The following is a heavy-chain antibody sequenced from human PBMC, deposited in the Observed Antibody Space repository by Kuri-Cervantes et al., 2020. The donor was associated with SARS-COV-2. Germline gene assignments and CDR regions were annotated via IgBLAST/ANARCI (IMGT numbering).Heavy chain of an antibody. J-gene: IGHJ6*03. CDR1: GDSMTYDY. CDR2: VYYNGYIT. V-gene: IGHV4-59*01. Sequence: SQTLSLTCAVSGDSMTYDYWSWIRQAPGKGLEWIGHVYYNGYITNYNPSLKSRVTISVDTSKNQFSLNLISVTAADTAVYYCARAVTGIEHTVVLIATWYYHYYMDVWGKGTTVTVSS. CDR3: ARAVTGIEHTVVLIATWYYHYYMDV. D-gene: IGHD2-21*01.